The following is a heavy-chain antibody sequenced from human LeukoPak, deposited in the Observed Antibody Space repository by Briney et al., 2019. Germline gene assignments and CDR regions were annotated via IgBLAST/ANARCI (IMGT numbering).Heavy chain of an antibody. CDR2: IKPDGSQI. D-gene: IGHD3-22*01. CDR3: ARDDYYDSSGYYPIDY. CDR1: GFTFSTYW. V-gene: IGHV3-7*01. J-gene: IGHJ4*02. Sequence: GGSLRLSCAASGFTFSTYWMTWVRQAPGKGLEWVANIKPDGSQIYYVDSVKGRFTISRDNAKNSLYLQMNSLRAEDTAVYYCARDDYYDSSGYYPIDYWGQGTLVTVSS.